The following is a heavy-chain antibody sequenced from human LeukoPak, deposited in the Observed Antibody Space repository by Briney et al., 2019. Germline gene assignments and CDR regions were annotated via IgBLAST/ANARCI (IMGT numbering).Heavy chain of an antibody. CDR1: GFTFSSYG. J-gene: IGHJ4*02. D-gene: IGHD3-10*01. Sequence: PGGSLRLSCAASGFTFSSYGMNWVRQAPGKGLEWVSSISSSSSYIYYADSVKGRFTISRDNAKNSLYLQMNSLRAEDTAVYYCARDRSTMVRGAHYFDYWGQGTLVTVSS. CDR2: ISSSSSYI. V-gene: IGHV3-21*01. CDR3: ARDRSTMVRGAHYFDY.